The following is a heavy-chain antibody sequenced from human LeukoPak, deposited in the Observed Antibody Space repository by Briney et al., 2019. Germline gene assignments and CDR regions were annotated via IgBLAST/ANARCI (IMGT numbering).Heavy chain of an antibody. CDR1: GFTFSSYA. Sequence: GGSLRLSCAASGFTFSSYAVSWVRQAPGKGLEWVAGISGSGGSIYYADSVKGRFTISRDNSKNTLYVQMNSLRAEDTAVYYCARGEGGILATPEDYWGQGTLVTVSS. J-gene: IGHJ4*02. D-gene: IGHD3-10*01. V-gene: IGHV3-23*01. CDR2: ISGSGGSI. CDR3: ARGEGGILATPEDY.